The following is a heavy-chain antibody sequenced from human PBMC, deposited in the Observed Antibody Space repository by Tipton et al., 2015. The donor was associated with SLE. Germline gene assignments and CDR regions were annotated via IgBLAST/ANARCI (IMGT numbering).Heavy chain of an antibody. CDR3: AKDRXGYYDLDV. CDR2: IRGSGDST. Sequence: SLRLSCAASGFTFSSYVMSWVRQAPGKGLEWVSSIRGSGDSTYYADSVKGRFTISRDNSKNTLYLQMNRLGAEDTAVYYCAKDRXGYYDLDVWGTGPTVTISS. CDR1: GFTFSSYV. V-gene: IGHV3-23*01. J-gene: IGHJ6*03.